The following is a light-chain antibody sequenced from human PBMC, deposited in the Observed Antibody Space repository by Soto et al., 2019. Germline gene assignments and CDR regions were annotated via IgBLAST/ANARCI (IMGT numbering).Light chain of an antibody. V-gene: IGKV1-5*03. CDR2: KAS. CDR1: QSISNW. Sequence: DIQMTQSPSTLSASVGDTVTITCRASQSISNWLAWYQQKPGQAPKLLIHKASTLESRVPSRFSDSGSGTEFTLTISSLQPDDFATFYCQQYDRLPYTFGQGTKLAIK. J-gene: IGKJ2*01. CDR3: QQYDRLPYT.